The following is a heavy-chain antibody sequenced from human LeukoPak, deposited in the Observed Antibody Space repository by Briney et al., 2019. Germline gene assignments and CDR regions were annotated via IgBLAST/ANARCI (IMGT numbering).Heavy chain of an antibody. Sequence: PPETLSLTCTLSGGSLSSYYWSWMRQPPGKGLEWIGYIDYSGSTNHNPPLESRVTISVDTSKNQFSLKLSSVTAADTAVYYCASHLERAPYYGMDVWGQGTTVTVSS. D-gene: IGHD1-1*01. CDR2: IDYSGST. J-gene: IGHJ6*02. CDR3: ASHLERAPYYGMDV. V-gene: IGHV4-59*01. CDR1: GGSLSSYY.